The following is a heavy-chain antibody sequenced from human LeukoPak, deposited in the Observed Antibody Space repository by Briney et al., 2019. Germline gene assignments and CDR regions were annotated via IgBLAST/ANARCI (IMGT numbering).Heavy chain of an antibody. D-gene: IGHD3-10*01. CDR3: AKEHITMVRGVPDY. CDR2: ISGSGGST. CDR1: GFTFSSYG. V-gene: IGHV3-23*01. Sequence: PGRSLRLSCAASGFTFSSYGMHWVRQAPGKGLEWVSAISGSGGSTYYADSVKGRFTISRDNSKNTLYLQMNSLRAEDTAVYYCAKEHITMVRGVPDYWGQGTLVTVSS. J-gene: IGHJ4*02.